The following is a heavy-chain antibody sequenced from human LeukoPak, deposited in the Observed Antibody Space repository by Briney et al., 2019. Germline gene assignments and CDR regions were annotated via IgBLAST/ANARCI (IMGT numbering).Heavy chain of an antibody. CDR3: AKDGHYVISPDFDY. V-gene: IGHV3-9*01. CDR1: GFTFDDYA. Sequence: GGSLRLSCAAPGFTFDDYAMHWVRQAPGKGLEWVSGISWNSGSIGYADSVKGRFTISRDNAKNSLYLQMNSLRAEDTALYYCAKDGHYVISPDFDYWGQGTLVTVSS. J-gene: IGHJ4*02. D-gene: IGHD3-9*01. CDR2: ISWNSGSI.